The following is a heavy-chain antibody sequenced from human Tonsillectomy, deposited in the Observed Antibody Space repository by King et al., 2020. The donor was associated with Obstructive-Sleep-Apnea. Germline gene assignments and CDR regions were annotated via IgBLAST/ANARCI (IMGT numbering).Heavy chain of an antibody. Sequence: QLVQSGGGVVQPGGSLTLACAASGFTFSTYSMHWVRQAPGKGLEWVAFIRYDETDKYYADSVQGRFTISRDNSQTTLYLQMNNLRVEDTALYYCARDRQGYQVSEYWGQGTLVTVSS. CDR1: GFTFSTYS. CDR3: ARDRQGYQVSEY. J-gene: IGHJ4*02. V-gene: IGHV3-30*02. CDR2: IRYDETDK. D-gene: IGHD2-2*01.